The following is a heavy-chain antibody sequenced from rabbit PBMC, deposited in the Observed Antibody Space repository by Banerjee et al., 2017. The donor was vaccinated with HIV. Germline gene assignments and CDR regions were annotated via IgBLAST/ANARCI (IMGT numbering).Heavy chain of an antibody. J-gene: IGHJ4*01. CDR1: GFDFSNYY. Sequence: QLKETGGGLVQPGGSLTLSCKVSGFDFSNYYMSWVRQAPGKGLEWIGTIYTGKGSTYYANWVNGRFTISSDNAQNTVDLQMNTLTAADTATYFCARDPVSGGYNHNLWGQGTLVTVS. V-gene: IGHV1S7*01. CDR2: IYTGKGST. CDR3: ARDPVSGGYNHNL. D-gene: IGHD1-1*01.